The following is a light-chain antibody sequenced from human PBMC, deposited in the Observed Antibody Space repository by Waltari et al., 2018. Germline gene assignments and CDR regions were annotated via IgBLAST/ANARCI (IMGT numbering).Light chain of an antibody. CDR1: SSHIGNNY. CDR2: ENP. J-gene: IGLJ7*01. V-gene: IGLV1-51*02. Sequence: QSVLTQPPSVSAAPGQRVTISCSGGSSHIGNNYVSWYRQFPGTAPKLLIYENPERPSGIPGRFSGSKSGTSATLDITGLQAGDEADYYCGTWDSSLSGAVFGGGTHLTVL. CDR3: GTWDSSLSGAV.